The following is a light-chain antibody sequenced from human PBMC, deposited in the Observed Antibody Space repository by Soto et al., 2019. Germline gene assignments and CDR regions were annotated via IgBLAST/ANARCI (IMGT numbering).Light chain of an antibody. CDR2: GAS. CDR3: HHYGDSRT. Sequence: GLSQSPGALSLSQGERATLSCRTRHIGDSTHLAWYQQKPGQAPRLLIYGASGRATGIPDRFGGSGSGTDFTLTISRLEPEDFAVYYCHHYGDSRTFGQGTKV. V-gene: IGKV3-20*01. J-gene: IGKJ1*01. CDR1: HIGDSTH.